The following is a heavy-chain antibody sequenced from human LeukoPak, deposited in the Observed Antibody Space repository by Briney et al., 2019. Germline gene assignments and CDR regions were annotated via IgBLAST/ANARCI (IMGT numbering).Heavy chain of an antibody. CDR1: GGTFSSYA. CDR2: IIPIFGTA. J-gene: IGHJ6*03. V-gene: IGHV1-69*06. Sequence: SVKVSCKASGGTFSSYAISWVRQAPGQGLEWMGGIIPIFGTANYAQKFQGRVTITADKSTSTAYMELSSLRSEDTAVYYCARGGRGPDYYYYMDVWGKGTTVTISS. CDR3: ARGGRGPDYYYYMDV. D-gene: IGHD2-15*01.